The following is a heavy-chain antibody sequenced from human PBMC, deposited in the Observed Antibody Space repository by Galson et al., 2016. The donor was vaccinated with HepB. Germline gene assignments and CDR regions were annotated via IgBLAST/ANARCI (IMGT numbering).Heavy chain of an antibody. D-gene: IGHD3-22*01. Sequence: SLRLSCAASGFTFSSYAMHWVRQAPGKGLERVALISYDGNNKYYADSVRGRFAISRDNSKNTLYLQMNSLRPEDTAVYYCARKWAYDRTIIDYWGQGTLVTVSS. J-gene: IGHJ4*02. CDR3: ARKWAYDRTIIDY. CDR2: ISYDGNNK. CDR1: GFTFSSYA. V-gene: IGHV3-30*09.